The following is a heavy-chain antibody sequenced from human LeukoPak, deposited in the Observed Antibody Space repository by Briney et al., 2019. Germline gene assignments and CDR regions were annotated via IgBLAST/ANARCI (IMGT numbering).Heavy chain of an antibody. D-gene: IGHD1-26*01. V-gene: IGHV6-1*01. CDR2: TFYRSKWSN. Sequence: SQTLSLTCAISGDSVSSNSAAWNWTRQSPSRGLEWLGRTFYRSKWSNDYAESVKSRITISPDTSKNQFSLQLNSVTPEDTAVYYCARDPSFPYSGNYQLYFDYWGQGALVTVSS. CDR3: ARDPSFPYSGNYQLYFDY. CDR1: GDSVSSNSAA. J-gene: IGHJ4*02.